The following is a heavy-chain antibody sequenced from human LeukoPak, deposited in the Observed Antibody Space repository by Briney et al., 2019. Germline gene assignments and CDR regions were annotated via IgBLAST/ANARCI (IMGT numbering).Heavy chain of an antibody. V-gene: IGHV3-23*01. CDR3: ARGWMVKYYFDY. D-gene: IGHD6-19*01. J-gene: IGHJ4*02. CDR1: GFIFSNYA. CDR2: ISGSGLRT. Sequence: EGSVRLSCAASGFIFSNYAMAWVRQTPGKGLEWVSAISGSGLRTNYADSARGRFTISRDNSKNTVDLQMDSLRAEDTAIYYCARGWMVKYYFDYWGQGTLVTVSS.